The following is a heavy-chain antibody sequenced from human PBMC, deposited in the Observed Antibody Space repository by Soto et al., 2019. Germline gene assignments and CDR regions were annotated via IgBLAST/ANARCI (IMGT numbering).Heavy chain of an antibody. Sequence: EVQLLESGGGLVQPGGSLRLSCAASGFTFSSYAMSWVRQAPGKGLEWVSVISGSGGSTDYADSVKGRFTISREHSKNTLYLQMNSLRAEDTAVYYCARRTSGWYLDYWAREPWSPSPQ. CDR1: GFTFSSYA. V-gene: IGHV3-23*01. D-gene: IGHD6-19*01. CDR2: ISGSGGST. CDR3: ARRTSGWYLDY. J-gene: IGHJ4*02.